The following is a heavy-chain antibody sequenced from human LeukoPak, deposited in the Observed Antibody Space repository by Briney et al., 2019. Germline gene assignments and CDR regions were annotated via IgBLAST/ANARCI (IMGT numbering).Heavy chain of an antibody. Sequence: ASVKVSCKASGYTFTSYGISWVRQAPGQGLEWMGWISAYNGNTKYAQKLQGRVTMTTDTSTSTAYMELSSLRSEDTAVYYCATKKITMVRGVRITSDYWGQGTLVTVSS. CDR2: ISAYNGNT. J-gene: IGHJ4*02. CDR1: GYTFTSYG. D-gene: IGHD3-10*01. V-gene: IGHV1-18*01. CDR3: ATKKITMVRGVRITSDY.